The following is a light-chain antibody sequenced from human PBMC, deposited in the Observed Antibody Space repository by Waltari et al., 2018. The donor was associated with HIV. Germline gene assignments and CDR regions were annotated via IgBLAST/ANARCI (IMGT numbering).Light chain of an antibody. CDR3: QQYYNNPWT. Sequence: DIQMTQSPSSLSASVGDSVTITCRASQAIGNSLAWHQQQPGKAPRLLGFAASRVESGVPTRFSGAGSGTEYTLTISSLQPEDFATYYCQQYYNNPWTFGQGTKVDIK. V-gene: IGKV1-NL1*01. CDR2: AAS. J-gene: IGKJ1*01. CDR1: QAIGNS.